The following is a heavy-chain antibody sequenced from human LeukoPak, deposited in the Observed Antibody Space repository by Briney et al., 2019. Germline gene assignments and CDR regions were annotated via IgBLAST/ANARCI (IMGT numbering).Heavy chain of an antibody. J-gene: IGHJ5*02. Sequence: ASVKVSCKASGYTFTSYGITWVRQAPGQGLEWMGWISGYTGNTNYAQKLQGRVTMTTDTSTSTAYMELRSLRSDDTAVYYCARTPVYCSSTSCYQRFDPWGQGTLVTVSS. CDR3: ARTPVYCSSTSCYQRFDP. V-gene: IGHV1-18*01. CDR1: GYTFTSYG. CDR2: ISGYTGNT. D-gene: IGHD2-2*01.